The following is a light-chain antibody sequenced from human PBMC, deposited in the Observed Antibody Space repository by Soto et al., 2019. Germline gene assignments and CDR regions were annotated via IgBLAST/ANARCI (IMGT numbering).Light chain of an antibody. CDR1: QTISSW. J-gene: IGKJ1*01. V-gene: IGKV1-5*03. CDR2: KAS. Sequence: DIQMTQSPSTLSGSVGDRVTITCRASQTISSWLAWYQQKPGKAPKLLIYKASTLKSGVPSRFSGSGSGTEFTLTISSLQPEDFATYYCLQHNTYPVTFGQGTTVDIK. CDR3: LQHNTYPVT.